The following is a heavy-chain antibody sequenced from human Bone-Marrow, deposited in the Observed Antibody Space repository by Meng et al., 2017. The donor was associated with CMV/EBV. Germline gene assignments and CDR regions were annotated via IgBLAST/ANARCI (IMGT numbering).Heavy chain of an antibody. CDR3: ARGRTAAGATTTTFDY. J-gene: IGHJ4*02. CDR2: INHSGST. D-gene: IGHD6-13*01. Sequence: VQPQQWGAGLLKPSETLSLACAVYGGSFSGYYWSWIRQPPGKGLEWIGEINHSGSTNYNPSLKSRVTISVDTSKNQFSLKLSSVTAADTAVYYCARGRTAAGATTTTFDYWGQGTLVTVSS. V-gene: IGHV4-34*01. CDR1: GGSFSGYY.